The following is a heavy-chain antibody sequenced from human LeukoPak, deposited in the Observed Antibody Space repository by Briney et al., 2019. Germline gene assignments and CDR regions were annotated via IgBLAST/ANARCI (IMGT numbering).Heavy chain of an antibody. CDR2: ISSSSSHI. D-gene: IGHD3-16*01. J-gene: IGHJ4*02. Sequence: NPGGSLRLSCAASGFLFSDFSMNWVRQAPGKGLEWVSSISSSSSHIYYADSVKGRFTISRDNAKNSLYLQMNSLKAEDTAVYYCATSFMIRGNWGQGTLVTVSS. CDR3: ATSFMIRGN. CDR1: GFLFSDFS. V-gene: IGHV3-21*01.